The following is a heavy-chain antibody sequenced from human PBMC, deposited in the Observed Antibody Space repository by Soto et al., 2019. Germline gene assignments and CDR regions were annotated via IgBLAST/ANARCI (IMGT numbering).Heavy chain of an antibody. CDR1: GFTFSSYA. J-gene: IGHJ4*02. V-gene: IGHV3-23*01. Sequence: PGGSLRLSCAASGFTFSSYAMSWVRQAPGKGLEWVSAISGSGGSTYYADSVKGRFTISRDNSKNTLYLQMNSLRAEDTALFYCAKEASYYGSGSYKKPVDYWGQGTLVTVSS. CDR3: AKEASYYGSGSYKKPVDY. CDR2: ISGSGGST. D-gene: IGHD3-10*01.